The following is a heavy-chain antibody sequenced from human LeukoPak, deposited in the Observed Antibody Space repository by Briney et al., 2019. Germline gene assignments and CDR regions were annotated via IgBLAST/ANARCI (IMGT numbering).Heavy chain of an antibody. J-gene: IGHJ4*02. CDR3: ARAFIVVVPAYYFDY. V-gene: IGHV3-21*01. CDR2: ISSSSSYI. Sequence: KPGGSLRLSCAASGFTFSSYSMNWVRQAPGKGLEWVSSISSSSSYIYYADSVKGRFTISRDNAKNSLYLQMNSLRAEDTAVYYCARAFIVVVPAYYFDYWGQGTLVTVSS. D-gene: IGHD2-2*01. CDR1: GFTFSSYS.